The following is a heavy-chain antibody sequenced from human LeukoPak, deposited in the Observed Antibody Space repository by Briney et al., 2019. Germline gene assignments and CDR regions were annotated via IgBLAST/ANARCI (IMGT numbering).Heavy chain of an antibody. J-gene: IGHJ5*02. CDR1: GFTFSSYA. Sequence: PGGSLRLSCAASGFTFSSYAMHWVRQAPGKGLGWVAVISYDGSNKYYADSVKGRFTISRDNSKNTLYLQMNSLRAEDTAVYYCARSQRPSSGYYCSWGQGTLVTVSS. V-gene: IGHV3-30*01. CDR2: ISYDGSNK. D-gene: IGHD3-22*01. CDR3: ARSQRPSSGYYCS.